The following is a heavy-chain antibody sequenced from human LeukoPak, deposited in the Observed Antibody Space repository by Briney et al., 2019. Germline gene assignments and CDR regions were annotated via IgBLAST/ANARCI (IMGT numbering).Heavy chain of an antibody. CDR1: GGTFSSYA. V-gene: IGHV1-69*05. CDR3: ARARYYDILTGYYHFDY. Sequence: GSSVKVSCKASGGTFSSYAISWVRQAPGQGLEWMGGIIPIFGTAHYAQKFQGRVTITTDESTSTAYMELSSLRSEDTAVYYCARARYYDILTGYYHFDYWGQGTLVTVSS. J-gene: IGHJ4*02. D-gene: IGHD3-9*01. CDR2: IIPIFGTA.